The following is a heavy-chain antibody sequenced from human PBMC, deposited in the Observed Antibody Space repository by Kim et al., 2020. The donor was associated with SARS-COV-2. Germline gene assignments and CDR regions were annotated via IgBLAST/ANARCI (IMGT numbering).Heavy chain of an antibody. CDR2: ISSSSSYI. CDR1: GFTFSSYS. Sequence: GGSLRLSCAASGFTFSSYSMNWVRQAPGKGLEWVSSISSSSSYIYYADSVKGRFTISRDNAKNSLYLQMNSLRAEDTAVYYCARVRSSGWDYFDYWGQRTLVTVSS. CDR3: ARVRSSGWDYFDY. J-gene: IGHJ4*02. V-gene: IGHV3-21*01. D-gene: IGHD6-19*01.